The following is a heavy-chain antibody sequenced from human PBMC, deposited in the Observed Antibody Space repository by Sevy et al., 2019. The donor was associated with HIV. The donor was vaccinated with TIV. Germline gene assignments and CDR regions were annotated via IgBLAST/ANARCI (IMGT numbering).Heavy chain of an antibody. CDR2: IIPFFGTA. CDR1: GGTFDNYG. J-gene: IGHJ6*02. CDR3: ARTTPDGYNYSYYYGLDV. Sequence: ASVKVSCKASGGTFDNYGISWVRQAPGQGLEWMGEIIPFFGTADYAQKFQDRVTITAGEVTSTAYMELSSLRFDDTAVYYGARTTPDGYNYSYYYGLDVWGQGTTVTVSS. V-gene: IGHV1-69*13. D-gene: IGHD5-12*01.